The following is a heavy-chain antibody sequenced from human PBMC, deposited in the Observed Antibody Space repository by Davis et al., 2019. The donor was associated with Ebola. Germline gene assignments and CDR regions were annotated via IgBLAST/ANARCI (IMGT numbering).Heavy chain of an antibody. CDR1: GGSIRSSNW. J-gene: IGHJ4*02. D-gene: IGHD6-13*01. CDR3: ARDRSSSWLVFDY. V-gene: IGHV4-4*02. Sequence: SEPLSLTCAVSGGSIRSSNWWSWLRQPPGNGLEWIGDIYHSGSTNYNPSLKSRVTISVDKSKNQFSLKLSSVTAADTAVYYCARDRSSSWLVFDYWGQGTLVTVSS. CDR2: IYHSGST.